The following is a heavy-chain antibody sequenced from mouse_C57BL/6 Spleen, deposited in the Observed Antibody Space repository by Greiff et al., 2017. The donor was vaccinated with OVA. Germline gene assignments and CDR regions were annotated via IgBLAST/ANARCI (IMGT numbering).Heavy chain of an antibody. V-gene: IGHV5-12*01. J-gene: IGHJ2*01. CDR2: ISNGGGST. CDR1: GFTFSDYY. Sequence: EVKLMESGGGLVQPGGSLKLSCAASGFTFSDYYMYWVRQTPEKRLEWVAYISNGGGSTYYPVTVKGRFTISRDNAKNTLYLQMSRLKSEDTAMYYCARRGITTVVFDYWGQGTTLTVSS. D-gene: IGHD1-1*01. CDR3: ARRGITTVVFDY.